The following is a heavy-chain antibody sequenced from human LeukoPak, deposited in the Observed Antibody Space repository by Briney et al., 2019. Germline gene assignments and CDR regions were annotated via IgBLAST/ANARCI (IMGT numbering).Heavy chain of an antibody. Sequence: GGSLRLPCAASGFTFSPYAMNWLRQAPGKGLEWVSVITGNGATIKYADSVKGRFTISRDNSKNTVYLQMNSLRAEDTAIYYCAKDWKPDGLYDLDYWGQGTLVTVS. D-gene: IGHD5/OR15-5a*01. CDR2: ITGNGATI. CDR1: GFTFSPYA. V-gene: IGHV3-23*01. J-gene: IGHJ4*02. CDR3: AKDWKPDGLYDLDY.